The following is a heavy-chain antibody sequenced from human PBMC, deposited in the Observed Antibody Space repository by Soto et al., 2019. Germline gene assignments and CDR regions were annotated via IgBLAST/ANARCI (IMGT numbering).Heavy chain of an antibody. J-gene: IGHJ4*02. V-gene: IGHV3-15*07. D-gene: IGHD3-16*01. CDR3: AADLPDWGAYAFDY. CDR1: GCTFNGAW. CDR2: GKSKVDGETI. Sequence: EVQLVESGGGLVEPGGSLRLSCAASGCTFNGAWMNWVRQGPGKGLEWVGRGKSKVDGETIDYAAPVKGRFTISRDDSRNTVYLQMNSLSTEDTAMYYCAADLPDWGAYAFDYWGQGALVTVSS.